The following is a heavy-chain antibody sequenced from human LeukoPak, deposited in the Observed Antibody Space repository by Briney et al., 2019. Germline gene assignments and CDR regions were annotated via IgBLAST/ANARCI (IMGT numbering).Heavy chain of an antibody. CDR3: ARRLGRKFGERFYYYHYMDV. CDR2: IYYSGST. D-gene: IGHD3-10*01. CDR1: GGSFSGYY. J-gene: IGHJ6*03. Sequence: SETLSLTCAVYGGSFSGYYWSWIRQPPGKGLEWIGYIYYSGSTNYNPSLKSRVTISVDTSKNQFSLKLNSVTAADTAVYYCARRLGRKFGERFYYYHYMDVWGKGTTVTISS. V-gene: IGHV4-59*01.